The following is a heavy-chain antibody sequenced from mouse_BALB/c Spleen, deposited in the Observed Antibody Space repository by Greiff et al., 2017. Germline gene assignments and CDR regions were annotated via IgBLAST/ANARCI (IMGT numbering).Heavy chain of an antibody. J-gene: IGHJ4*01. CDR2: IRSKSNNYAT. Sequence: VMLVESGGGLVQPKGSLKLSCAASGFTFNTYAMNWVRQAPGKGLEWVARIRSKSNNYATYYADSVKDRFTISRDDSQSMLYLQMNNLKTEDTAMYYCVRLGPAYAMDYWGQGTSVTVSS. V-gene: IGHV10-1*02. CDR1: GFTFNTYA. D-gene: IGHD4-1*01. CDR3: VRLGPAYAMDY.